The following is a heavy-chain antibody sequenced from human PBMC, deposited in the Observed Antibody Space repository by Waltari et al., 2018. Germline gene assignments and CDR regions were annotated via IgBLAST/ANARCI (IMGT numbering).Heavy chain of an antibody. J-gene: IGHJ4*02. CDR3: AKDPIVVVTAIFDY. V-gene: IGHV3-23*01. CDR1: GFTFSSYA. D-gene: IGHD2-21*02. Sequence: EVQLLESGGGLVQPGGSLRLSCAASGFTFSSYAMGWVRQAPGEGLEWVSDISGSGGSTYDADSVKGRFTISRDNSKNTLYLQMNSLRAEDTAVYYCAKDPIVVVTAIFDYWGQGTLVTVSS. CDR2: ISGSGGST.